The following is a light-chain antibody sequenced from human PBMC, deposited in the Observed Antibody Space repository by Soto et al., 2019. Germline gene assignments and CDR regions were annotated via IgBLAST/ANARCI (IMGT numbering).Light chain of an antibody. CDR3: CSYADGSTLYV. V-gene: IGLV2-23*01. CDR1: SSDVGSYYL. CDR2: EGS. Sequence: SALTQPASVSGSPGQSITISCTGTSSDVGSYYLVSWYQQHPGKAPKLMIYEGSKRPSGVSNRFSGSKSGNTASLTISGLQAEDEADYFCCSYADGSTLYVFGTGTKLTVL. J-gene: IGLJ1*01.